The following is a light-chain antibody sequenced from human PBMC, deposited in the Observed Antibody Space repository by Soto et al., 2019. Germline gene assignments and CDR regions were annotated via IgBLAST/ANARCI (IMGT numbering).Light chain of an antibody. V-gene: IGLV1-40*01. CDR2: ANN. CDR3: QSYDSSLSGYV. J-gene: IGLJ1*01. CDR1: RSNIGAGYD. Sequence: QSVLTQPPSVSGAPGQRVTISCTGSRSNIGAGYDVHWYQQLPGTAPKLLIYANNIRPSGVPGRFSGSKSGTSASLAITGLQAEDEAYYYCQSYDSSLSGYVFGTGTKVTVL.